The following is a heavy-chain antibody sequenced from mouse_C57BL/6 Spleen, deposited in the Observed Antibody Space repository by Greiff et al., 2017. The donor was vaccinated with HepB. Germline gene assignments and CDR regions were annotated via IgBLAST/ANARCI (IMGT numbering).Heavy chain of an antibody. D-gene: IGHD3-2*02. J-gene: IGHJ3*01. CDR3: AIDSSGPAWFAY. CDR2: INPNNGGT. Sequence: VQLQQSGPELVKPGASVKISCKASGYTFTDYYMNWVKQSHGKSLEWIGDINPNNGGTSYNQKFKGKATLTVDKSSSTAYMELRSLTSEDSAVYYCAIDSSGPAWFAYWGQGTLVTVSA. V-gene: IGHV1-26*01. CDR1: GYTFTDYY.